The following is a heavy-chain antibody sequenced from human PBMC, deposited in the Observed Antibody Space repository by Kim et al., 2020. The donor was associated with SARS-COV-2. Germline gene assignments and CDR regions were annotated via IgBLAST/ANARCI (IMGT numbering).Heavy chain of an antibody. V-gene: IGHV1-46*01. J-gene: IGHJ5*02. D-gene: IGHD3-3*01. Sequence: KFQGRGTMTRDTSTSTVYMELSSMRSEDTAVYYCARDRVVRAAYNWFDPWGQGTLVTVSS. CDR3: ARDRVVRAAYNWFDP.